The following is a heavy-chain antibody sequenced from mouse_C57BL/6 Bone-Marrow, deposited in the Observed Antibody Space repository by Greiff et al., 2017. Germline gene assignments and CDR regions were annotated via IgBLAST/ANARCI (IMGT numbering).Heavy chain of an antibody. CDR3: AREKHYYYGSSYWYFDV. J-gene: IGHJ1*03. CDR1: GYSITSGYY. Sequence: EVQLKESGPGLVKPSQSLSLTCSVTGYSITSGYYWNWIRQFPGNKLEWMGYISYDGSNNYNPSLKNRISITRDTSKNQFFLKLNSVTTEDTATYYCAREKHYYYGSSYWYFDVWGTGTTVTVSS. V-gene: IGHV3-6*01. D-gene: IGHD1-1*01. CDR2: ISYDGSN.